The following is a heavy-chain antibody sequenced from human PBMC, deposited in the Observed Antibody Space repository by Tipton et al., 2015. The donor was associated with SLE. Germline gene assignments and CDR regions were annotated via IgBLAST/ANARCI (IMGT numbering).Heavy chain of an antibody. CDR2: IMPIFHTA. J-gene: IGHJ3*02. CDR1: GDTVSNYV. CDR3: ARDSVSYGVDDCYHTEAFDM. D-gene: IGHD2-21*01. V-gene: IGHV1-69*01. Sequence: VQLVQSGAEVKKPGSSVKVSCKASGDTVSNYVITWVRQAPGQGLEWMGEIMPIFHTANYAQNFQGRVTITADESTSTAYMELRRLRSDDTAVYYCARDSVSYGVDDCYHTEAFDMGGQGTQVTVST.